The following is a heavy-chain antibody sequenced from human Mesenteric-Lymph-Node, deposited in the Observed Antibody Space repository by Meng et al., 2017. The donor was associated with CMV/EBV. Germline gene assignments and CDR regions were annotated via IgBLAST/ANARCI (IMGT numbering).Heavy chain of an antibody. Sequence: FRGYYWSWIRQPPGKGLEWIGKINHSGSTNYNPSLKSRVTISVDTSKNQFSLKLSSVTAADTAVYYCARSLFGGYCSSTSCYGRGFDYWGQGTLVTVSS. J-gene: IGHJ4*02. CDR3: ARSLFGGYCSSTSCYGRGFDY. D-gene: IGHD2-2*01. V-gene: IGHV4-34*01. CDR2: INHSGST. CDR1: FRGYY.